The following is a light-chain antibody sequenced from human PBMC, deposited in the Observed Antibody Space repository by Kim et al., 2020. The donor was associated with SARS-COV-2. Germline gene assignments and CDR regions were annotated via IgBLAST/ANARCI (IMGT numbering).Light chain of an antibody. J-gene: IGLJ3*02. CDR3: SSYTSNNTGV. CDR2: DVS. Sequence: QSALTQPASVSGSPGQSITISCTGTSSDVGGYNYISWYPQHPSKAPKNMIYDVSKRPSGVSNRFSGSKSGNTASLTISGLQTEDEADYYCSSYTSNNTGVFGGGPQLTVL. CDR1: SSDVGGYNY. V-gene: IGLV2-14*01.